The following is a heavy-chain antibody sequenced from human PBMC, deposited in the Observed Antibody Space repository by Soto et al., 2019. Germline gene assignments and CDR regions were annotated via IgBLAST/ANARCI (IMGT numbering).Heavy chain of an antibody. J-gene: IGHJ6*02. CDR1: GGSINSGDYY. D-gene: IGHD2-2*01. CDR3: ARVGGHCTRTSCYGMDV. Sequence: QVQLQESGPGLVKPSQTLSLTCTVSGGSINSGDYYWSWIRQPPGKGLEWIGYIYYSGRHYYNPSLKSRVTISIDTSKTQFSLNLSSVTAADTAVYYCARVGGHCTRTSCYGMDVWGQGTAVTVSS. CDR2: IYYSGRH. V-gene: IGHV4-30-4*01.